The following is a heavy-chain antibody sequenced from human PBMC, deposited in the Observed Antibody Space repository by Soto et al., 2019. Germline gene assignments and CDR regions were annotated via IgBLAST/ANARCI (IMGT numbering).Heavy chain of an antibody. V-gene: IGHV1-69*02. CDR2: IIPILGIA. J-gene: IGHJ1*01. D-gene: IGHD4-17*01. CDR1: GGTFSSYT. CDR3: ALVGGYGDYVEYFQH. Sequence: SVKVSCKASGGTFSSYTISWVRQAPGQGLEWMGRIIPILGIANYAQKFQGRVTITADKSTSTAYMELSSLRSEDTAGYYCALVGGYGDYVEYFQHWGQGTLVTVSS.